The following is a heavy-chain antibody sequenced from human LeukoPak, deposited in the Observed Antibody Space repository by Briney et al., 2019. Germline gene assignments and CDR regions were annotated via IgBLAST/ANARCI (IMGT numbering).Heavy chain of an antibody. J-gene: IGHJ4*02. CDR2: IYYSGST. D-gene: IGHD6-13*01. CDR1: GFTFDDYG. Sequence: GSLRLSCAASGFTFDDYGMSWVRQAPGKGLEWIGSIYYSGSTYYNPSLKSRVTISVDTSKNQFSLKLSSVTAADTAVYYCARLPERVSSSSDPFDYWGQGTLVTVSS. V-gene: IGHV4-38-2*01. CDR3: ARLPERVSSSSDPFDY.